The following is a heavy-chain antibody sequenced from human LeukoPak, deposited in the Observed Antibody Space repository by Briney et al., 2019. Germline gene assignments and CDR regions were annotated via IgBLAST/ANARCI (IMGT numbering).Heavy chain of an antibody. CDR1: GLTFSEHW. CDR3: ARGRIVAGVRY. CDR2: IKQDGSEK. Sequence: GGSLRLSCAASGLTFSEHWMTWVRQAPGKGLEWVATIKQDGSEKYYLDSVKGRFTISRDNAKNSLYLQMNSLRADDTAVYYCARGRIVAGVRYWGQGTLVTVSS. V-gene: IGHV3-7*01. J-gene: IGHJ4*02. D-gene: IGHD3-22*01.